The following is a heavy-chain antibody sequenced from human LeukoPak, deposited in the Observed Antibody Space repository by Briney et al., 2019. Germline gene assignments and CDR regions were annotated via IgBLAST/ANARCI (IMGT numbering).Heavy chain of an antibody. Sequence: ASVKVSCKASGYNLNTYHMHWVRQAPGQGLEWMGIITSTGTTTICAQKFQGRVTMTRDTSTGTVYMDLSSLRSDDTAVYYCATEYVRTHYFDWWGQGTLVTVS. CDR2: ITSTGTTT. V-gene: IGHV1-46*02. D-gene: IGHD3-16*01. J-gene: IGHJ4*02. CDR1: GYNLNTYH. CDR3: ATEYVRTHYFDW.